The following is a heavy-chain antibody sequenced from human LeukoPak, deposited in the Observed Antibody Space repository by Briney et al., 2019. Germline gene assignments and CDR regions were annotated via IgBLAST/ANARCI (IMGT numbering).Heavy chain of an antibody. V-gene: IGHV4-59*02. CDR1: GDSVTGYY. D-gene: IGHD2-15*01. CDR3: VIGVGWQPDY. Sequence: SETLSLTCTVFGDSVTGYYLNWVRQPPGKGLEWIGHIYKVGTTNYNPSLKSRLTISADTSKNQFSLKLRSVTAADTAVYYCVIGVGWQPDYWGQGALVTVSS. J-gene: IGHJ4*02. CDR2: IYKVGTT.